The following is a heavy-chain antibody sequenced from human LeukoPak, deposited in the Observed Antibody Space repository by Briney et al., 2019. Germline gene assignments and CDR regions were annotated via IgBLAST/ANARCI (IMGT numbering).Heavy chain of an antibody. J-gene: IGHJ3*02. Sequence: GGSLRLSCAASGFTYSSYGMHWVRQAPGKGREWVAVISYDGSNKYYADSVKGRFTISRDNSKNTLYLQMNSLRAEDTAVYYCAKDRWELDDAFDIWGQGTMVTVSS. CDR1: GFTYSSYG. D-gene: IGHD1-26*01. CDR3: AKDRWELDDAFDI. CDR2: ISYDGSNK. V-gene: IGHV3-30*18.